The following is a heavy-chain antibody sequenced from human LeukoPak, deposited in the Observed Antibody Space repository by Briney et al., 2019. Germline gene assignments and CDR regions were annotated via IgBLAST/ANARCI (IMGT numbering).Heavy chain of an antibody. Sequence: GASVKVSCKASGYTFTTYAVNWVRQAPGQGLEWMGWISAYNGNTNYAQKLQGRVTMTTDTSTSTAYMELRSLRSDDTAVYYCARDYDFWSGYLYYFDYWGQGTLVTVSS. CDR3: ARDYDFWSGYLYYFDY. D-gene: IGHD3-3*01. J-gene: IGHJ4*02. CDR1: GYTFTTYA. CDR2: ISAYNGNT. V-gene: IGHV1-18*01.